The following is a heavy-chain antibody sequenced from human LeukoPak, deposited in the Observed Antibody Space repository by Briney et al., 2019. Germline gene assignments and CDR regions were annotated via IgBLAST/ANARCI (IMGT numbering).Heavy chain of an antibody. CDR1: GGSISSYY. CDR2: IYTSGST. J-gene: IGHJ3*02. Sequence: SETLSLTCTVSGGSISSYYWSWIRQPAGKGLEWIGRIYTSGSTNYNPSLKSRVTMSVDTSKDQFSLKLSSVTAADTAVYYCAISPVWELRGGAAFDIWGQGTMVTVSS. D-gene: IGHD1-26*01. CDR3: AISPVWELRGGAAFDI. V-gene: IGHV4-4*07.